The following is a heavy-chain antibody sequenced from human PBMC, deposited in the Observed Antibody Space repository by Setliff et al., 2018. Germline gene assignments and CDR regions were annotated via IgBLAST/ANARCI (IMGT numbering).Heavy chain of an antibody. CDR3: AKDRPQGVNGRSLDY. CDR1: GFTFDDYG. Sequence: GVVGAGGSLRLSCAASGFTFDDYGMAWVRQAPGKGLEWVSGINWSGAGTGYADSVKGRFTISRDNSQNTLYLQMNSLRAEDTAVYYCAKDRPQGVNGRSLDYWGRGALVTVSS. CDR2: INWSGAGT. J-gene: IGHJ4*02. V-gene: IGHV3-20*04. D-gene: IGHD3-10*01.